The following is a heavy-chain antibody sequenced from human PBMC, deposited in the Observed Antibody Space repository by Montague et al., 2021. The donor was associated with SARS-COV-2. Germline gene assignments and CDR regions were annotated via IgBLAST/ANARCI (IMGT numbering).Heavy chain of an antibody. CDR1: GGSISTDNW. D-gene: IGHD1-26*01. CDR2: IYHTSST. Sequence: SETLSLTCVVSGGSISTDNWWSWVRLPPGRSLEWVGEIYHTSSTKYKPSRKSRVSMSADKTWNQFSLRLTSVTAAATATYYCARKGSGRSDLAYWGQGTLVTVSS. J-gene: IGHJ4*02. V-gene: IGHV4-4*02. CDR3: ARKGSGRSDLAY.